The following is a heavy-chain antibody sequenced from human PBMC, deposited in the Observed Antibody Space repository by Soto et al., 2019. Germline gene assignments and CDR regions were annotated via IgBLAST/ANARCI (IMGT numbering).Heavy chain of an antibody. CDR2: IYYSGST. CDR3: ARHVVPAANYFAY. CDR1: GGSISSYY. D-gene: IGHD2-2*01. J-gene: IGHJ4*02. V-gene: IGHV4-59*08. Sequence: SETLSLTCTVSGGSISSYYGSWIRQPPGKGLEWIGYIYYSGSTNYNPSLKSRVTISVDTSKNQFSLKLSSVTVADTAVYYCARHVVPAANYFAYWGQGTLVTVS.